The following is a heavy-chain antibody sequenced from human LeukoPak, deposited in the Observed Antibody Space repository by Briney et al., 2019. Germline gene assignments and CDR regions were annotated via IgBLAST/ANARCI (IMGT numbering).Heavy chain of an antibody. J-gene: IGHJ4*02. D-gene: IGHD6-13*01. CDR2: IYYSGST. V-gene: IGHV4-59*01. Sequence: PSETLSLTCTVSGGSISSYYWSWIRQPPGNGLEWIGYIYYSGSTNYNPSLKSRVTISVDTSKNQFSLKLSSVTAADTAVYYCARDPGAAAGYDYWGQGTLVTVSS. CDR3: ARDPGAAAGYDY. CDR1: GGSISSYY.